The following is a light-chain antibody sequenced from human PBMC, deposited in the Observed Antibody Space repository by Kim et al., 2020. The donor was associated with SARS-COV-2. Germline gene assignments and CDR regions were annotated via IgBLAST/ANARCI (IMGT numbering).Light chain of an antibody. CDR3: QSYDSIRSGWV. CDR1: SSNMVAGYD. J-gene: IGLJ2*01. CDR2: GNT. Sequence: RVTISCAGRSSNMVAGYDVHWYQQLPGTAPKLLIYGNTNRPSGVPDRISGSKSGTSASLAITGLQAEDEAEYYCQSYDSIRSGWVFGGGTKVTVL. V-gene: IGLV1-40*01.